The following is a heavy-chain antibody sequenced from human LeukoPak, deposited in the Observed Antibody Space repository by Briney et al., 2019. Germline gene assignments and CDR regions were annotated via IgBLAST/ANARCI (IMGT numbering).Heavy chain of an antibody. CDR2: ICAYNGNT. CDR1: GYTFTSYG. Sequence: GASVKVSCKASGYTFTSYGISWVRQAPGQGLEWMGWICAYNGNTNYAQKLQGRVTMTTDTSTSTAYMELRSLRSDDTAVYYCARDGLGGSGVAYYMDVWGKGTTVTVSS. J-gene: IGHJ6*03. D-gene: IGHD3-10*01. CDR3: ARDGLGGSGVAYYMDV. V-gene: IGHV1-18*01.